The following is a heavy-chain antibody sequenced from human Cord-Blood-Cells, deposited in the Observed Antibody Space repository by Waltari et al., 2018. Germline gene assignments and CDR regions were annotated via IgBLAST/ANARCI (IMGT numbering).Heavy chain of an antibody. CDR2: IYHSGSP. V-gene: IGHV4-38-2*02. CDR3: ARDGYDF. CDR1: GYSISSGYY. J-gene: IGHJ4*02. D-gene: IGHD3-3*01. Sequence: QVQLQESGPGLVKPSETLSLTCTVSGYSISSGYYWGWIRQPPGRGLEWIGSIYHSGSPYYSPSLKSRVTISVDTSKNQFSLKLSSVTAADTAVYYCARDGYDFWSQGTLVTVSS.